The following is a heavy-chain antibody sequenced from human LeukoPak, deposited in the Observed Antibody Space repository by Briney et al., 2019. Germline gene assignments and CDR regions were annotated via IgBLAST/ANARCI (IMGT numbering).Heavy chain of an antibody. V-gene: IGHV1-69*05. J-gene: IGHJ6*03. CDR1: GGTFSSYA. Sequence: SVKVSCKASGGTFSSYAISWVRQAPGQGLEWMGGIIPIFGTANYAQKLQGRVTITTDEPTSTAYMELSSLRSEDTAVYYCARGLFRWSRYYYYMDVWGKGTTVTVSS. D-gene: IGHD4-23*01. CDR2: IIPIFGTA. CDR3: ARGLFRWSRYYYYMDV.